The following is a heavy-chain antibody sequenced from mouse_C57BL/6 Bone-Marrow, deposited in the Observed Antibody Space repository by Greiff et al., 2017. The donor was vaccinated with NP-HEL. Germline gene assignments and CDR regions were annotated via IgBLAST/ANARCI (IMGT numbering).Heavy chain of an antibody. CDR3: TVYYGSSFV. CDR2: ISSGGDYF. D-gene: IGHD1-1*01. Sequence: EVKVVESGEGLVKPGGSLKLSCAASGFTFSSYAMSWVRQTPEKRLEWVAYISSGGDYFYYADTVKGRFTISRDNARNTLYLQMSSLKSEDTAMYYCTVYYGSSFVWGTGTTVTVSS. J-gene: IGHJ1*03. CDR1: GFTFSSYA. V-gene: IGHV5-9-1*02.